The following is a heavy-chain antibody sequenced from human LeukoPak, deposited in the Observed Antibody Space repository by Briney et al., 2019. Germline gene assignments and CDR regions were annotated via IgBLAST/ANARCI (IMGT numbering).Heavy chain of an antibody. Sequence: PGGSLRLSCAASGFTFSSYRMHWVRQAPGKGLVWVSRINSDGSSTSYADSVKGRFTISRDNAKNTLYLQMNSLRAEDTAVYYCARGPYYYDSSGYYYVNYWGQGTLVTVSS. V-gene: IGHV3-74*01. J-gene: IGHJ4*02. CDR2: INSDGSST. CDR3: ARGPYYYDSSGYYYVNY. CDR1: GFTFSSYR. D-gene: IGHD3-22*01.